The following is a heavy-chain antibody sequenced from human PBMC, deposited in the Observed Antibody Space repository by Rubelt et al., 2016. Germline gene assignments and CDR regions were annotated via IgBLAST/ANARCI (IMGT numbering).Heavy chain of an antibody. D-gene: IGHD6-13*01. CDR2: FDPEDGET. V-gene: IGHV1-24*01. CDR3: ATTGRSWD. Sequence: QAPGKGLEWMGGFDPEDGETIYEQKFQGRVTMTEDTSTDTAYMELSSLRSEDTAVYYCATTGRSWDWGQGTLVTVSS. J-gene: IGHJ4*02.